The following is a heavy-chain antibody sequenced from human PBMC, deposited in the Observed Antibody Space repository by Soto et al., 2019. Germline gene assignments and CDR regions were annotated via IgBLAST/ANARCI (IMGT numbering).Heavy chain of an antibody. J-gene: IGHJ4*02. CDR2: INAGNGNT. Sequence: GASVKVSCKASGYTFTSYAMHWVRQAPGQRLEWMGWINAGNGNTKYSQKFQGRVTITRDTSASTAYMELSSLRSEDTAVYYCARGLGYYDSSGYYPPLDYWGQGTLVTVSS. V-gene: IGHV1-3*01. CDR1: GYTFTSYA. D-gene: IGHD3-22*01. CDR3: ARGLGYYDSSGYYPPLDY.